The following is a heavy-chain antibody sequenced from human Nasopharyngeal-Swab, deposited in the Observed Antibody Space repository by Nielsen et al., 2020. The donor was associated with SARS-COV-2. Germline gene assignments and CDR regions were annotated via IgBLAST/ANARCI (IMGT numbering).Heavy chain of an antibody. D-gene: IGHD4-11*01. J-gene: IGHJ6*02. Sequence: VRQAPGKGLEWVSSISGDDTSTFYADSVKGRFTISRDNAKNSLYLQMNSLRAEDTAVYYCARVSTSNYYYYYGMDVWGQGTTVTVSS. CDR2: ISGDDTST. V-gene: IGHV3-21*01. CDR3: ARVSTSNYYYYYGMDV.